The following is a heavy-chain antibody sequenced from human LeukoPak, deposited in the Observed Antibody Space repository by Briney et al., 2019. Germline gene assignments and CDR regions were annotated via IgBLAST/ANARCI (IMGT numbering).Heavy chain of an antibody. CDR3: ASEVYGSGSS. D-gene: IGHD3-10*01. J-gene: IGHJ4*02. V-gene: IGHV3-48*03. Sequence: GGSLRLSCAASGFTFSSYEMNWVRQAPGRGLEWVSYISSSGSTIYYADSAKGRFTISRDNAKNSLYLQMNSLRVEDTAVYYCASEVYGSGSSWGQGTLVTVSS. CDR2: ISSSGSTI. CDR1: GFTFSSYE.